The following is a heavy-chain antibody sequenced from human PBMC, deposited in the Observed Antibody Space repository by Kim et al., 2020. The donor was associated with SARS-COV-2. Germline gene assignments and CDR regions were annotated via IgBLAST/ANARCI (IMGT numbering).Heavy chain of an antibody. CDR3: ARGWIGTLSDPPDEY. J-gene: IGHJ4*02. CDR2: IDGGNGNT. Sequence: ASVKVSCKASGYTFSIYGIHWVRQAPGQRLEWMGGIDGGNGNTKYSQNFRDRVTITRDKAANTVYMDLTSLRSEDTAIYYCARGWIGTLSDPPDEYWGQGPLVTVSS. CDR1: GYTFSIYG. V-gene: IGHV1-3*01. D-gene: IGHD5-12*01.